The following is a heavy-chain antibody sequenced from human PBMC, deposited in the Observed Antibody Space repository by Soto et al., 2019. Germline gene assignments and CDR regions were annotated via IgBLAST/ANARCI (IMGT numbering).Heavy chain of an antibody. CDR2: IIPIFGTA. Sequence: QVQLVQSGAEVKKPGSSVKVSCKASGGTFSSYAISWVPQAPGQGLEWMGGIIPIFGTANYAQKFQGRVTITADKSTSTAYMELSSLRSEDTAVYYCARRRYYYDSSGYYPRPYYYYGMDVWGQGTTVTVSS. CDR3: ARRRYYYDSSGYYPRPYYYYGMDV. D-gene: IGHD3-22*01. V-gene: IGHV1-69*06. CDR1: GGTFSSYA. J-gene: IGHJ6*02.